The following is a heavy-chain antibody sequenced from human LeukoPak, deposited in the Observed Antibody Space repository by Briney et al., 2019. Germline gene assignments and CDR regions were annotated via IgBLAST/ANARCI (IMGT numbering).Heavy chain of an antibody. CDR2: ISGTGGST. CDR1: GFTFSSYA. D-gene: IGHD6-19*01. CDR3: ARVTNGGWYFDY. V-gene: IGHV3-23*01. J-gene: IGHJ4*02. Sequence: TGGSLRLSCAASGFTFSSYAMSWVRQAPGKGLEWVSLISGTGGSTYYADSVKGRFTISRDNSKNTLYLQMNSLRAEDTAVYYCARVTNGGWYFDYWGQGTLVTVSS.